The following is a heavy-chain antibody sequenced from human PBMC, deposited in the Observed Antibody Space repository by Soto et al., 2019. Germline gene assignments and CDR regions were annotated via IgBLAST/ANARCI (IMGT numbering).Heavy chain of an antibody. CDR1: PYPDGSNT. CDR2: ISGSGGST. V-gene: IGHV3-23*01. Sequence: RPSFPGSPYPDGSNTMREGRVAQENRSEWASAISGSGGSTYYADSVKGRFTISRDNSKNTLYLQMNSLRAEDTAVYYCARVGEAVAGTPPQRLALDYFDYWGQGTLVTVSS. J-gene: IGHJ4*02. CDR3: ARVGEAVAGTPPQRLALDYFDY. D-gene: IGHD6-19*01.